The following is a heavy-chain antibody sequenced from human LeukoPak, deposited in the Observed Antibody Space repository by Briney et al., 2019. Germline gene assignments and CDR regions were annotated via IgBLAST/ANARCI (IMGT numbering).Heavy chain of an antibody. CDR1: GFTFSSYS. V-gene: IGHV3-21*04. CDR3: AKFDIVVVVADS. J-gene: IGHJ4*02. D-gene: IGHD2-15*01. Sequence: GGSLRLSCAASGFTFSSYSMNWVRQAPGKGLEWVSSISSSSSYIYYADSVKGRFTISRDNAKNSLYLQMNSLRAEDTAVYYCAKFDIVVVVADSWGQGTLVTVSS. CDR2: ISSSSSYI.